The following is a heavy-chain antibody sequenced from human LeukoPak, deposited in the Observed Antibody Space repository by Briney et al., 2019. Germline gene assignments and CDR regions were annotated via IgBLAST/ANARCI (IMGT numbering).Heavy chain of an antibody. D-gene: IGHD2-15*01. CDR3: ARAFHAPGTPPPYYYYGMDV. V-gene: IGHV1-2*04. CDR1: GYTFTGYY. J-gene: IGHJ6*02. Sequence: ASVKVSCKASGYTFTGYYMHWVRQAPGQGLEWMGWINPNSGGTNYAQKFQGWVTMTRDTSISTAYMELSRLRSDDTAVYYCARAFHAPGTPPPYYYYGMDVWGQGTTVTVSS. CDR2: INPNSGGT.